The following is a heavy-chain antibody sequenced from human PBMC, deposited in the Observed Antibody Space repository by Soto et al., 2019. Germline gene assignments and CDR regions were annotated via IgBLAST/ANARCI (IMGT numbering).Heavy chain of an antibody. D-gene: IGHD6-6*01. CDR3: ARVEYSSSSRFDY. CDR1: GGSISSGGYY. CDR2: IYYSGST. J-gene: IGHJ4*02. V-gene: IGHV4-31*03. Sequence: QVQLQESGPGLVKPSQTLSLTCTVSGGSISSGGYYWIWIRQHPGNGLEWIGYIYYSGSTYYNPSLKSRVTISVATSKNQFSLKLSSVTAADTAVYYCARVEYSSSSRFDYWGQGTLFTVSS.